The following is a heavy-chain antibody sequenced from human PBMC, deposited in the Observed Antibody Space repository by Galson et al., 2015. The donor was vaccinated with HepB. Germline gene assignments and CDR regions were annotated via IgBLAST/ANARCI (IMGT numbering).Heavy chain of an antibody. CDR2: ISSSSSYI. J-gene: IGHJ4*02. CDR3: ARIDILTGLYYFDY. Sequence: SLRLSCAASGFTFSSYSMNWVRQAPGKGLEWVSSISSSSSYIYYADSVKGRFTISRDNAKNSLYLQMNSLRAEDTAVYYCARIDILTGLYYFDYWGQGTLVTVSS. D-gene: IGHD3-9*01. V-gene: IGHV3-21*01. CDR1: GFTFSSYS.